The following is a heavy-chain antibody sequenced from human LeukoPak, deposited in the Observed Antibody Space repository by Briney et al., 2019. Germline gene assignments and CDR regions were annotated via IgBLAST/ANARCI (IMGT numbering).Heavy chain of an antibody. CDR3: AKDLQPGLLWCGELSS. V-gene: IGHV3-30*02. CDR1: GFTFSSYW. J-gene: IGHJ4*02. D-gene: IGHD3-10*01. CDR2: IRYDGSNK. Sequence: GGSLRLSCAASGFTFSSYWMSWVRQAPGKGLEWVAFIRYDGSNKYYADSVKGRFTISRDNSKNTLYLQMNSLRAEDTAVYYCAKDLQPGLLWCGELSSRGQGTLVTVSS.